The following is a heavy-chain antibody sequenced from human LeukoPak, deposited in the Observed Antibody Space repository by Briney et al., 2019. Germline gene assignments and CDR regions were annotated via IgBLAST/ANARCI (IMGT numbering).Heavy chain of an antibody. CDR3: AKDGGRQQWLVNYFDY. D-gene: IGHD6-19*01. J-gene: IGHJ4*02. V-gene: IGHV3-23*01. Sequence: GGSLRLSCAASGFTFNSYAMYWVRQAPGKGLEWVSGIVGSGGSTYYADSVKGRFTISRDNSKNTLYLQMNSLRAEDTAVYYCAKDGGRQQWLVNYFDYWGQGTLVTVSS. CDR2: IVGSGGST. CDR1: GFTFNSYA.